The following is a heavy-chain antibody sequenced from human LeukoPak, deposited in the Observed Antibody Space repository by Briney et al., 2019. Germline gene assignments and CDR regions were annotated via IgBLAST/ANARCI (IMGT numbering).Heavy chain of an antibody. J-gene: IGHJ4*02. D-gene: IGHD2-15*01. Sequence: SETLSLTCTVSGGSISSSSYYWGWIRQPPGKGLEWVGSIYYSGSTYYNPSLKSRVTISVDTSKNQFSLKLSSVTAADTAVYYCARRVSCSGGSCYDLREYYFDYWGQGTLVTVSS. CDR1: GGSISSSSYY. V-gene: IGHV4-39*01. CDR2: IYYSGST. CDR3: ARRVSCSGGSCYDLREYYFDY.